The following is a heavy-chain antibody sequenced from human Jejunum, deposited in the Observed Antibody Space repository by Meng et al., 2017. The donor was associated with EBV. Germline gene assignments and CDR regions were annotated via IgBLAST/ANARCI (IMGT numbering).Heavy chain of an antibody. CDR2: ISNDGNNK. V-gene: IGHV3-30-3*01. D-gene: IGHD3-16*01. CDR3: TREWGADY. J-gene: IGHJ4*02. CDR1: RFTFSGHA. Sequence: QGQLVESGGGVVQPGRSLRLSCAASRFTFSGHAMQWVRQAPGKGLKWVALISNDGNNKYYADSVKGRFTISRDNSKNTLYLQMNSLRVDDTALYYCTREWGADYWGQGTLVTVSS.